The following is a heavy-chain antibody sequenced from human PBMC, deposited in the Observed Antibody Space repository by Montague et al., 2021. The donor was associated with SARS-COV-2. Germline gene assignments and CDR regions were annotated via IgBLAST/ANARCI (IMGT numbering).Heavy chain of an antibody. J-gene: IGHJ6*03. D-gene: IGHD6-19*01. V-gene: IGHV3-9*01. CDR2: ISWNSGSI. CDR1: GFTFDDYA. Sequence: SLRLSCAASGFTFDDYAMHWVRQAPGKGLEWVSGISWNSGSIGYADSVKGRFTISRDNAKNSLYLQMNSLRAEDTALYYCAKTTGSGWSPKYYYYMDVWGKGTTVTVSS. CDR3: AKTTGSGWSPKYYYYMDV.